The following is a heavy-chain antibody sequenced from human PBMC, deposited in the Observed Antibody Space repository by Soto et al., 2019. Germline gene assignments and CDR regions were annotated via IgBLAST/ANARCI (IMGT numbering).Heavy chain of an antibody. CDR2: IYFAGTT. D-gene: IGHD3-22*01. V-gene: IGHV4-61*05. J-gene: IGHJ1*01. CDR3: ARLGAYYQAMDS. CDR1: GGSTSSSSYY. Sequence: PSETLSLTCTVSGGSTSSSSYYWGWIRQPPGKGLEWIGYIYFAGTTTYNHSLQSRVSISLDTSKNEVSLKLTSVTAADTAVYFCARLGAYYQAMDSWGQGTLVTVSS.